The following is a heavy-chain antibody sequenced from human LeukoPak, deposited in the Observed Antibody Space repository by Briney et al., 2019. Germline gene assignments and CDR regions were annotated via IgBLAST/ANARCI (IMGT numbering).Heavy chain of an antibody. V-gene: IGHV1-24*01. Sequence: ASVKVSCKVSGYTLTELSMHWVRQAPGKGLEWMGGFDPEDGETIYAQKFQGRVTMTEDTSTDTAYMELSSLRSEDTAVYYCATYPAPGDQASFDYWGQGTLVTVSS. CDR2: FDPEDGET. D-gene: IGHD4-17*01. CDR1: GYTLTELS. CDR3: ATYPAPGDQASFDY. J-gene: IGHJ4*02.